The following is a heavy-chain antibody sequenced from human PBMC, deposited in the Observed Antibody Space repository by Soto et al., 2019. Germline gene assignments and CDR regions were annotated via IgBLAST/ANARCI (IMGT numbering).Heavy chain of an antibody. CDR2: IHHSGIT. CDR3: ARGISYRWVY. D-gene: IGHD3-16*02. V-gene: IGHV4-4*02. CDR1: GGSLSTDYW. J-gene: IGHJ4*02. Sequence: QVQLQESGPGLVKPSGTLSLTCAVSGGSLSTDYWWSWVRQPPGKGLEWIGEIHHSGITNYIQSLRRGVTMVVDKSNHEFSQVLTSVAADTAVYYCARGISYRWVYWGQGTLVTVSS.